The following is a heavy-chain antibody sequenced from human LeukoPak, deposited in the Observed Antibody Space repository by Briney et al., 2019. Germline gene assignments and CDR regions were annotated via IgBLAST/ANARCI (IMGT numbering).Heavy chain of an antibody. CDR1: GFIFSSYG. D-gene: IGHD3-10*01. CDR3: AKDFLPTYYYGSGFDY. Sequence: PGGSLRLSCAASGFIFSSYGMHWVRQAPGKGLEWVAFIRNDGSNKYYADSVKGRFTISRDNSKNTLYLQMDSLRAEDTAVYYCAKDFLPTYYYGSGFDYWGQGTQVTVSS. CDR2: IRNDGSNK. V-gene: IGHV3-30*02. J-gene: IGHJ4*02.